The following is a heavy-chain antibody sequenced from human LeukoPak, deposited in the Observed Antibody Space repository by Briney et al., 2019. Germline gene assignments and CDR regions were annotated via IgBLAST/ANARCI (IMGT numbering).Heavy chain of an antibody. V-gene: IGHV3-21*01. CDR2: ISSSSSYI. CDR1: GFTFSSYS. CDR3: ASGGLMVRGVIRSFDY. J-gene: IGHJ4*02. D-gene: IGHD3-10*01. Sequence: PGRSLRLSCPASGFTFSSYSMNWVRQAAGKGLEWVSSISSSSSYIYYADSVKGRFTISRDNAKNSLYLQMNSLRAEDTAVYYCASGGLMVRGVIRSFDYWGQGTLVSVSS.